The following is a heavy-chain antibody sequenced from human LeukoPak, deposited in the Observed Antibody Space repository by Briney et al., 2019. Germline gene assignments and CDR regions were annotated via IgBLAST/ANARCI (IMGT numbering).Heavy chain of an antibody. D-gene: IGHD1-26*01. Sequence: GGSLRLSCAASGFTFSSYTMNWVRQASGKGLEWVSSISSSYSYVYYADSVKGRFTISRDDAKNSLYLQMNSLRAEDTAVYYCARDPTSSWETAFDIWGQGTMVIVSS. CDR3: ARDPTSSWETAFDI. J-gene: IGHJ3*02. CDR1: GFTFSSYT. CDR2: ISSSYSYV. V-gene: IGHV3-21*01.